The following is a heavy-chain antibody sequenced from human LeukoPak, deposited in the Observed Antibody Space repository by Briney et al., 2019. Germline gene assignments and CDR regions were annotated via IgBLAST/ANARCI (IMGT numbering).Heavy chain of an antibody. CDR2: IYYSGST. CDR1: GGSISSGGYY. V-gene: IGHV4-31*03. J-gene: IGHJ6*02. CDR3: AGPAWGSHALYAMDV. D-gene: IGHD3-16*01. Sequence: PSQTLSLTCTVSGGSISSGGYYWSWIRQHPGKGLEWIGYIYYSGSTYYNPSLKSRVTISVDTSKNQFSLKLSSVTAADTAVYYCAGPAWGSHALYAMDVWGQGTTVTVSS.